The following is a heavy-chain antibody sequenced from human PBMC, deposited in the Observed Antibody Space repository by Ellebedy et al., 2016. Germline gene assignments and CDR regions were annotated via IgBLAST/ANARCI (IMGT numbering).Heavy chain of an antibody. V-gene: IGHV5-51*01. Sequence: GESLKISCQGSGYSFTSYWIGWVRQMPGKGLEWMGMIYPGDSDTRYSPSFQGQVTFSADKSISTAYLQWSSLKASDTAIYYCARRLYNNGQSFFEYWGQGTLVTVSS. CDR3: ARRLYNNGQSFFEY. D-gene: IGHD2-8*01. CDR2: IYPGDSDT. CDR1: GYSFTSYW. J-gene: IGHJ4*02.